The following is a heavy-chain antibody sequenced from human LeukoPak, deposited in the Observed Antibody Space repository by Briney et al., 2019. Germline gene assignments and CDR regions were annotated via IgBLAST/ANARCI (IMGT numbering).Heavy chain of an antibody. CDR3: ARDVAGTPGGCDY. Sequence: GGSLRLSCAASGFTFSSYAMYWVRQAPGKGLEWVAVISYDGSNKYYADSVKGRFTISRDNSKNTLYLQMNGLRAEDTAVYYCARDVAGTPGGCDYWGQGTLVTVSS. CDR1: GFTFSSYA. V-gene: IGHV3-30-3*01. J-gene: IGHJ4*02. CDR2: ISYDGSNK. D-gene: IGHD6-13*01.